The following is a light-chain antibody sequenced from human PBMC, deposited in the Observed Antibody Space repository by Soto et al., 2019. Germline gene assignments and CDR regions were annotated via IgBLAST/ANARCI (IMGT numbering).Light chain of an antibody. Sequence: EILSTQSPATRSLSPGERATLSCRASQSVSSYLAWYQQKPGQAPRLLIYDASNRATGIPARFSGSGSGTDFTLTISSLEPEDFAVYYCQQRSNWPRSWTFGQGTKVDIK. CDR3: QQRSNWPRSWT. CDR2: DAS. V-gene: IGKV3-11*01. J-gene: IGKJ1*01. CDR1: QSVSSY.